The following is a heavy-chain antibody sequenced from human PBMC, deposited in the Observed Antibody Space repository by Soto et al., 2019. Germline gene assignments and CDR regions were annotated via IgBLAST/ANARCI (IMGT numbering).Heavy chain of an antibody. CDR1: GASFRTYA. D-gene: IGHD6-19*01. V-gene: IGHV1-69*01. Sequence: QVQLVQSGAEVKRPGSSVKVSCQASGASFRTYAVTWVRQAPGQGLEWMGGISVPFGTANYAQQFQGRVTITADESTSTAYLDLRSLRSEDAAVYYCAAERITVAGSVYYFDFWGQGTPVTVSS. CDR3: AAERITVAGSVYYFDF. CDR2: ISVPFGTA. J-gene: IGHJ4*02.